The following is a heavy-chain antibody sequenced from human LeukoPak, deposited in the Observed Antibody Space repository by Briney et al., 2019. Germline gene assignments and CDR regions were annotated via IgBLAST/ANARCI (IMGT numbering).Heavy chain of an antibody. Sequence: SETLSLTCAVYGGSFSGYYWSWIRQPPGKGLEWIGYIYYSGSTNYNPSLKSRVTISVDTSKNQFSLKLSSVTAADTAVYYCARTLVDYSSGWYAFDYWGQGTLVTVSS. V-gene: IGHV4-59*01. CDR3: ARTLVDYSSGWYAFDY. CDR1: GGSFSGYY. J-gene: IGHJ4*02. CDR2: IYYSGST. D-gene: IGHD6-19*01.